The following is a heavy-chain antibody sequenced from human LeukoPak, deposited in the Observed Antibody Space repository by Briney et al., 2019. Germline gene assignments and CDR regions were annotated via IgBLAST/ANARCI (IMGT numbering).Heavy chain of an antibody. CDR2: IYYSGST. CDR3: AIYGGFSYRLLNDAFGI. J-gene: IGHJ3*02. Sequence: SETLSLTCTVSDRSISSSSYYWGWIRQPPGKGLEWIGTIYYSGSTYYNPSLKSRVTISVDTSKNQFSLKLSSVTAADTAVYHCAIYGGFSYRLLNDAFGIWGQGTMVTVSS. D-gene: IGHD5-18*01. V-gene: IGHV4-39*01. CDR1: DRSISSSSYY.